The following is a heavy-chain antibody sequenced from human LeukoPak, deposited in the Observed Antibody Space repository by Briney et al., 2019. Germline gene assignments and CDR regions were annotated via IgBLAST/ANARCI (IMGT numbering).Heavy chain of an antibody. V-gene: IGHV3-49*03. D-gene: IGHD2-15*01. Sequence: PGRSLRLSCTASGFTFGDCSMTWFRQAPGKGLEWVSFIRNKASGGTTEHAASVRGRFTTSRDDSKSIAYLQMNSLKTEDTALYYCTRDRIMTDFWGQGTLVTVSS. CDR1: GFTFGDCS. CDR3: TRDRIMTDF. J-gene: IGHJ4*02. CDR2: IRNKASGGTT.